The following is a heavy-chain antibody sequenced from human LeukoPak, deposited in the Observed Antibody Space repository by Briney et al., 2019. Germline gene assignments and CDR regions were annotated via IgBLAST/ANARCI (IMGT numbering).Heavy chain of an antibody. CDR2: MNPNSGNT. Sequence: GASVKVSCKASGYTFTSYDINWVRQATGQGLEWMGWMNPNSGNTGYAQKFQGRVTMTRNISISTAYMELSSLRSEDTAVYYCARENQYYYDSSGYSDYWGQGTLVTVSS. D-gene: IGHD3-22*01. CDR1: GYTFTSYD. J-gene: IGHJ4*02. V-gene: IGHV1-8*01. CDR3: ARENQYYYDSSGYSDY.